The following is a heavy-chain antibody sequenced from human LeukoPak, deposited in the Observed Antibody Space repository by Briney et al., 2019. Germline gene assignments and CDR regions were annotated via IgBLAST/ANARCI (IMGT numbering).Heavy chain of an antibody. CDR1: GDSVSRSDSY. CDR2: INHSGST. Sequence: SETLSLTCSVSGDSVSRSDSYWDWIRQPPGKGLEWIGEINHSGSTNYNPSLKSRVTISVDTSKNQFSLKLSSVTAADTAVYYCARVRSGSYYYLRAFDIWGQGTMVTVSS. D-gene: IGHD1-26*01. J-gene: IGHJ3*02. V-gene: IGHV4-39*07. CDR3: ARVRSGSYYYLRAFDI.